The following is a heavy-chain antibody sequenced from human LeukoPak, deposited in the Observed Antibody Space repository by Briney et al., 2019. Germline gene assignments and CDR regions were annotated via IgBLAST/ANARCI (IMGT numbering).Heavy chain of an antibody. CDR1: GFTFSGYA. CDR2: ISSSSSYI. V-gene: IGHV3-21*01. Sequence: GGSLRLSCAASGFTFSGYAMSWVRQAPGKGLEWVSSISSSSSYIYYADSVKGRFTISRDNAKNSLYLQMNSLRAEDTAVYYCARDSSEYCSGGSCKRAWFDPWGQGTLVTVSS. J-gene: IGHJ5*02. D-gene: IGHD2-15*01. CDR3: ARDSSEYCSGGSCKRAWFDP.